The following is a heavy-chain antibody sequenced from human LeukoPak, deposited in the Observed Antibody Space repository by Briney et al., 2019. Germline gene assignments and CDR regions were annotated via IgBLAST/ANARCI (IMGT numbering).Heavy chain of an antibody. CDR2: IGGNSRSI. CDR1: GFSFGDYA. CDR3: ASWYYASYY. J-gene: IGHJ4*02. Sequence: GGSLRLSCAASGFSFGDYAMHWVRQAPGRGLEWVSGIGGNSRSIGYADSVKGRFTISRDNAKNSLYLQMNSLRAEDTAVYYCASWYYASYYWGQGTLVTVSS. D-gene: IGHD3-3*01. V-gene: IGHV3-9*01.